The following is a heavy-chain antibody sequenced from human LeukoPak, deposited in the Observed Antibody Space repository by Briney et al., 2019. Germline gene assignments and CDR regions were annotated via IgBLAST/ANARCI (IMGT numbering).Heavy chain of an antibody. J-gene: IGHJ4*02. CDR2: INPNSGGT. CDR3: ASSYDSSGFGVDY. Sequence: ASVKVSCKASGYTFTGYYMHWVRQAPGQGLEWMGWINPNSGGTNYAQKFQGRVTMTRDTSISTAYMELSGLRSDDTAVYYCASSYDSSGFGVDYWGQGTLVTVSS. CDR1: GYTFTGYY. V-gene: IGHV1-2*02. D-gene: IGHD3-22*01.